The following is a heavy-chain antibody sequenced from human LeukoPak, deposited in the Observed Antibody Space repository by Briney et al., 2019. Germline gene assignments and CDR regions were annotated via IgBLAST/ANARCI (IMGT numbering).Heavy chain of an antibody. D-gene: IGHD3-22*01. J-gene: IGHJ4*02. V-gene: IGHV3-66*01. CDR3: ARGRHYYDSSGYCDY. CDR1: GFTVSSNY. CDR2: ISGNGGST. Sequence: GGSLRLSCAASGFTVSSNYMSWVRQAPGKGLEWVSAISGNGGSTYYADSVKGRFTISRDNAKNTLSLQMSSLRAEDTAVYYCARGRHYYDSSGYCDYWGQGTLVTVSS.